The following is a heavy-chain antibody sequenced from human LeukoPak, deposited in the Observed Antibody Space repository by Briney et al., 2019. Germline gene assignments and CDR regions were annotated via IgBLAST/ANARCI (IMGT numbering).Heavy chain of an antibody. CDR1: GFTFDDYA. D-gene: IGHD4-17*01. CDR3: AKGVYGDYANWYFDL. CDR2: ISWNSGSI. V-gene: IGHV3-9*01. Sequence: GRSLRLSCAASGFTFDDYAMHWVRQAPGKGLEWVSGISWNSGSIGYADSVKGRFTISRDNAKNSLYLQMNSLRAEDTALYYCAKGVYGDYANWYFDLWGRGTLVTVSS. J-gene: IGHJ2*01.